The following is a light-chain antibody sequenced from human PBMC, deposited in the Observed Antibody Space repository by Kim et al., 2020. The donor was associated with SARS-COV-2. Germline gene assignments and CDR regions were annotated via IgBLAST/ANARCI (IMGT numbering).Light chain of an antibody. CDR3: QQYGRSPWT. J-gene: IGKJ1*01. CDR2: GAS. V-gene: IGKV3-20*01. Sequence: SPGERATLSCRASQSVSNNYLAWYQQKPGQAPRLFIYGASSRAPGIPDRFSGSGSGTDFTLTVSRLEPDDFAVYYCQQYGRSPWTFGQGTKVDIK. CDR1: QSVSNNY.